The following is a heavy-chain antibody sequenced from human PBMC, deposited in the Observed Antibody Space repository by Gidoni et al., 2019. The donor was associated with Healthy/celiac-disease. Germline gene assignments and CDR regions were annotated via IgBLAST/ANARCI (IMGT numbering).Heavy chain of an antibody. CDR3: AKDSRGFGANKYYYGMDV. CDR2: ISWDGGST. J-gene: IGHJ6*02. CDR1: GFTFDYYA. V-gene: IGHV3-43D*03. D-gene: IGHD3-10*01. Sequence: EVQLVESGGVVVQPGGSLSLSCAAAGFTFDYYAMHWVRQAPGKGLEWVSLISWDGGSTYYADSVKGRFTISRDNSKNSLYLQMNSLRAEDTALYYCAKDSRGFGANKYYYGMDVWGQGTTVTVSS.